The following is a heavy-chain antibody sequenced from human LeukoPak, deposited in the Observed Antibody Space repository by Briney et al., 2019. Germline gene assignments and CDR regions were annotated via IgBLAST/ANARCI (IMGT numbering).Heavy chain of an antibody. J-gene: IGHJ2*01. CDR1: GFTFSSYG. Sequence: PGGSLRLSCAASGFTFSSYGMSWVRQAPGKGLEWVSAISGSGGSTYYADSVKGRFTISRDNSKNTLYLQMNSLRAEDTAVYYCAKDPYYYDSSASYWYFDLWGRGTLVTVSS. V-gene: IGHV3-23*01. CDR2: ISGSGGST. D-gene: IGHD3-22*01. CDR3: AKDPYYYDSSASYWYFDL.